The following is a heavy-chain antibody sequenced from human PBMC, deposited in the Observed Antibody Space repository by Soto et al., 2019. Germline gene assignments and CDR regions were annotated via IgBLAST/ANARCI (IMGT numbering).Heavy chain of an antibody. Sequence: QVQLVQSGAEVKKPGSSVKVSCKASGGTFSSYAISWVRQAPGQGLAWMGGIIPIFGTANYAQKFQGRATITADKSTSAAYMELSSLRSEDTAVYYCARVGVYYDSSGYYGGFDYWGQGTLVPVSS. D-gene: IGHD3-22*01. CDR2: IIPIFGTA. V-gene: IGHV1-69*06. J-gene: IGHJ4*02. CDR1: GGTFSSYA. CDR3: ARVGVYYDSSGYYGGFDY.